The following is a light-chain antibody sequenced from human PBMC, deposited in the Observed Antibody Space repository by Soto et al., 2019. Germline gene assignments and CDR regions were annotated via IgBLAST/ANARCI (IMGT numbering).Light chain of an antibody. V-gene: IGKV3-15*01. CDR2: GAS. CDR1: QSVSSD. CDR3: QQCNNWPRT. Sequence: EIVMTQSPATLSVPPAQRPTLSFRASQSVSSDLPLYQQKPGQAPSPHTSGASSRATGIPARFSVRGPWTGFGLPINSLESEDYAFYYFQQCNNWPRTFGQGTKVDIK. J-gene: IGKJ1*01.